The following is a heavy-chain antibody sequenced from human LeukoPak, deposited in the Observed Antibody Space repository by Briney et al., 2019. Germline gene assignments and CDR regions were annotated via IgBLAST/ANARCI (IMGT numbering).Heavy chain of an antibody. J-gene: IGHJ5*02. Sequence: GGSLRLSCAASGFTFDDYAMHWVRQAPGKGLEWVSLISGDGGSTYYADSVKGRFTISRDNSKNSLYLQMNSLRTEDTALYYCAKDSLFWSGYYWNWFDRWGQGTLVTVSS. CDR1: GFTFDDYA. CDR3: AKDSLFWSGYYWNWFDR. D-gene: IGHD3-3*01. V-gene: IGHV3-43*02. CDR2: ISGDGGST.